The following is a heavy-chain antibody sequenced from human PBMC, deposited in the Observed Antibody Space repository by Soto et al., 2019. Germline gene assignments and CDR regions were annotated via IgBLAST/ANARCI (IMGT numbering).Heavy chain of an antibody. Sequence: ASAKVSCKASGGTFSSYTISWVRQAPGQGLEWMGRIIPILGIANYAQKFQGRVTITVDKSTSTAYMELSSLRSEDTAVYYCARDRLELRIGDYYMDVWGKGTTVTVSS. CDR1: GGTFSSYT. J-gene: IGHJ6*03. CDR2: IIPILGIA. CDR3: ARDRLELRIGDYYMDV. D-gene: IGHD1-7*01. V-gene: IGHV1-69*04.